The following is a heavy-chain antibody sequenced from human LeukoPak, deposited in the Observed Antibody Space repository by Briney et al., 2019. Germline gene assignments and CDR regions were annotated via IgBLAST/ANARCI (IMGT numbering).Heavy chain of an antibody. CDR2: IYYSGST. D-gene: IGHD3-22*01. CDR1: GGSIISYY. CDR3: ARGSGYYPIDY. J-gene: IGHJ4*02. Sequence: SETLSLTCTVSGGSIISYYWSWIRQPPGKGLEWIGYIYYSGSTNYNPSLKSRVTISVDTSKNQFSLKLSFVTAADTAVYYCARGSGYYPIDYWGQGTLVTVSS. V-gene: IGHV4-59*01.